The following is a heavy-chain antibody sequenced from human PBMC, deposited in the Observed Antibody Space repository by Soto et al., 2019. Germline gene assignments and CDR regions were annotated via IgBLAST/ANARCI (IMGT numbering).Heavy chain of an antibody. D-gene: IGHD7-27*01. CDR3: AKAWGIDY. V-gene: IGHV3-23*01. CDR2: ISGSGSST. Sequence: EVQLLESGGGLVEPGGSRRLFCAASGFTFSSYTINLVPPAPGKGLEGVSTISGSGSSTYSADSVKGRFTISRDNSKNTLYLQMNSLRVEDTAIYYCAKAWGIDYWGQGTLVTVSS. CDR1: GFTFSSYT. J-gene: IGHJ4*02.